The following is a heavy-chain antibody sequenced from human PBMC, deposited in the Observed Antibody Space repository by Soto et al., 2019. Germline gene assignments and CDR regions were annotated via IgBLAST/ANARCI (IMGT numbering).Heavy chain of an antibody. J-gene: IGHJ4*02. Sequence: SVKLSCTASGGTLSSYAISWVRQAPGQGLEWMGGIIPIFGTTNYAQKFQGRVTITADESTSTAYMELSSLRSEDTAVYYCARSEYCGGDCYSIHYWGQGTLVTVSS. CDR1: GGTLSSYA. V-gene: IGHV1-69*13. D-gene: IGHD2-21*02. CDR3: ARSEYCGGDCYSIHY. CDR2: IIPIFGTT.